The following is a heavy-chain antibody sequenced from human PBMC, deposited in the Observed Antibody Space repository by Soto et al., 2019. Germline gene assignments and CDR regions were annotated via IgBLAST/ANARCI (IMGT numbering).Heavy chain of an antibody. CDR1: GDSMRRSDHY. CDR3: ARHGSFEQLVLRFDH. J-gene: IGHJ4*01. Sequence: QLQLRESGPGLVRPSETLSLTCLLSGDSMRRSDHYWAWIRQFPGKGLEWIGSVYYSGTAYYNPSLQGTVDMSINTSKNQISLELTSVTAADTATSFCARHGSFEQLVLRFDHRGRGILVSVSS. D-gene: IGHD1-1*01. CDR2: VYYSGTA. V-gene: IGHV4-39*01.